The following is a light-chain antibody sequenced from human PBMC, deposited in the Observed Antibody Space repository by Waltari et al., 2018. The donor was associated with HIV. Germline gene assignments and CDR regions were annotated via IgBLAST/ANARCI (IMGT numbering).Light chain of an antibody. J-gene: IGLJ2*01. V-gene: IGLV1-40*01. Sequence: QSVLTQPPSVSGAPGQRVTISCSGSSSNIGTGYDVQWYQQLPGTAPKLLMYANRYRPSGVPARFSGSKSGASAAMAITGLQAEDEADYYCQSYDSSLSSVVFGGGTKLTVL. CDR3: QSYDSSLSSVV. CDR2: ANR. CDR1: SSNIGTGYD.